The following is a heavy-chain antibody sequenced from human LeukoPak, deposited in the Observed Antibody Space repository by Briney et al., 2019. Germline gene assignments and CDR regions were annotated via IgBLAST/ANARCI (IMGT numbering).Heavy chain of an antibody. CDR2: IGPDGGTT. CDR3: TRGAQFTDY. Sequence: GALRLSCAASGFTFSTYGMHWVRQAPGKGLEYVSGIGPDGGTTYYAESVKGRFTISRDNSKNMVYLQMGSLTADDMAVYYCTRGAQFTDYWGQGTLVTVSS. CDR1: GFTFSTYG. D-gene: IGHD6-19*01. J-gene: IGHJ4*02. V-gene: IGHV3-64*02.